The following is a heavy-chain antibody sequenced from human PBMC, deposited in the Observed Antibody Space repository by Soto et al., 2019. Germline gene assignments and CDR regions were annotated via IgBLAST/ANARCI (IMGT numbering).Heavy chain of an antibody. D-gene: IGHD2-15*01. Sequence: QVQLVQSGAEVKKPGSSVKVSCKASGGTFSISPISWVRQAPGQGLEWMGGVIPLFRTANYAQKFQGRVTITEEXXTXTXXMEQSSLRSGDTAVYYCARSRFVVGVTEDYYGMDVWGQGTTVTVAS. J-gene: IGHJ6*02. CDR2: VIPLFRTA. CDR1: GGTFSISP. CDR3: ARSRFVVGVTEDYYGMDV. V-gene: IGHV1-69*12.